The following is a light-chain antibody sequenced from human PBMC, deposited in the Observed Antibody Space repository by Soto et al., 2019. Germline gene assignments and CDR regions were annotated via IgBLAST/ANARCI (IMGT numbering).Light chain of an antibody. V-gene: IGKV3-20*01. CDR2: GAS. Sequence: EIVLTQSPGTLSLSPGERATLSCRASQSVSSSYLAWYQQKPGQAPRLLIYGASSRATGIPDRFSGSGSGTACTLTISSLAPEDFAVYYCQQYGSSPWTFGPGPKVEIK. CDR1: QSVSSSY. CDR3: QQYGSSPWT. J-gene: IGKJ1*01.